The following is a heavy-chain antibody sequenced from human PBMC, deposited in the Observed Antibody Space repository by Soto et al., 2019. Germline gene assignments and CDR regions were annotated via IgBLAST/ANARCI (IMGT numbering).Heavy chain of an antibody. CDR3: ARQIYHSDTGTNLQYYFDS. CDR1: GYSFAGYW. J-gene: IGHJ4*02. CDR2: IDPSDSQT. V-gene: IGHV5-10-1*01. D-gene: IGHD2-8*01. Sequence: GESLKISCKGSGYSFAGYWITWVRQKPGKGLEWMWRIDPSDSQTYYSPSFRGHVTISATKSITTVFLQWSSLRASDTAMYYCARQIYHSDTGTNLQYYFDSWGQGTPVTVSS.